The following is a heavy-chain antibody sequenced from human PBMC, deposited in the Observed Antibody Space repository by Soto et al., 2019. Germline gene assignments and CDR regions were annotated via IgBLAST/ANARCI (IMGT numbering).Heavy chain of an antibody. J-gene: IGHJ5*01. CDR2: IYKSATT. D-gene: IGHD2-15*01. V-gene: IGHV4-30-4*01. CDR3: ARGRYCLAGRCFPNWFDS. CDR1: GDSISNLDYF. Sequence: SETLSLTCSVSGDSISNLDYFWAWIRQPPGQALEYIGYIYKSATTYYNPSFESRVAISVDTSKSQFSLNVTSVTAADTAVYFCARGRYCLAGRCFPNWFDSWGQGALVTVSS.